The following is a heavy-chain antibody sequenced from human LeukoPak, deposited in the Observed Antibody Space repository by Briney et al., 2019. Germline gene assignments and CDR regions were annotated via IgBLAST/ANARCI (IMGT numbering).Heavy chain of an antibody. CDR2: INSDGSST. J-gene: IGHJ6*03. Sequence: LAGGSLRLSCAASGFTFSSYWMHWVRQAPGKGLVWVSRINSDGSSTSYADSVKGRFIISRDNSKNSLYLQMNSLRSEDTAFYYCAKVGEKGYSSGWSYYYMDVWGKGTTVTVSS. D-gene: IGHD6-19*01. CDR1: GFTFSSYW. V-gene: IGHV3-74*01. CDR3: AKVGEKGYSSGWSYYYMDV.